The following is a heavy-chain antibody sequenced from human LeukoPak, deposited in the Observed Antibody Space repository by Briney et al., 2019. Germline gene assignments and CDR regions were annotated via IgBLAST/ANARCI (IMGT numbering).Heavy chain of an antibody. CDR3: AGDSLSPPQGDS. CDR2: IYSDGDT. CDR1: GFTVSSSY. J-gene: IGHJ4*02. Sequence: PGGSLRLSCAASGFTVSSSYMSWVRQAPGKGLEWVSVIYSDGDTYYPESVKGRFTISRDNSKNTLYLQMSSLRAEDTAVYYCAGDSLSPPQGDSWGQGTLVTV. V-gene: IGHV3-53*01. D-gene: IGHD2/OR15-2a*01.